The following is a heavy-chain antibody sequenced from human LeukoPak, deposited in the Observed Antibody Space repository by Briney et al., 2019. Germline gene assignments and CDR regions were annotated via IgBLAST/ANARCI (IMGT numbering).Heavy chain of an antibody. CDR1: GFTFSSYW. J-gene: IGHJ4*02. D-gene: IGHD6-19*01. CDR3: AKRPPGVGIAVAGTGDY. CDR2: IKQDESEK. V-gene: IGHV3-7*03. Sequence: GGSLRLSCAASGFTFSSYWMSWVRQAPGKGLEWVANIKQDESEKYYVDSVKGRFTISRDNAKNSLYLQMNSLRAEDTAVYYCAKRPPGVGIAVAGTGDYWGQGTLVTVSS.